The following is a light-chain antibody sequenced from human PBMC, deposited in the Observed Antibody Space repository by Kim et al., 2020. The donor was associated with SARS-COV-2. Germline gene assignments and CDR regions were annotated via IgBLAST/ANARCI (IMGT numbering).Light chain of an antibody. CDR1: NIGSKS. Sequence: SYELTQPPSVSVAPGKTARITCGGNNIGSKSVHWYQQKPGQAPVLVIYYDSHRPSGIPERFSGSNSGNTATLTISRVEAGDEADYYCQVWDSSSDHVVFGGGTQLTVL. J-gene: IGLJ2*01. CDR2: YDS. V-gene: IGLV3-21*04. CDR3: QVWDSSSDHVV.